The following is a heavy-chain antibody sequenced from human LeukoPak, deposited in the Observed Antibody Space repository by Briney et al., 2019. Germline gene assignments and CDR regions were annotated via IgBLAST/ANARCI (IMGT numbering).Heavy chain of an antibody. J-gene: IGHJ5*02. CDR2: FDPEDGET. V-gene: IGHV1-24*01. CDR1: GYTLTELS. Sequence: ASVKVSCKVSGYTLTELSMHWVRQAPGKGLEWMGGFDPEDGETIYAQKFQGRVTMTEDTSTDTAYMELSSLRSEDTAVYYCATNLAAAGIYNRFDPWGQGTLVTVSS. D-gene: IGHD6-13*01. CDR3: ATNLAAAGIYNRFDP.